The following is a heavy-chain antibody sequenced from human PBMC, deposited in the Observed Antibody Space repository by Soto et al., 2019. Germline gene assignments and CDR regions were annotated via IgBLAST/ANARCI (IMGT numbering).Heavy chain of an antibody. CDR1: GGSINSYW. D-gene: IGHD3-10*01. V-gene: IGHV4-4*07. Sequence: SETLSLTCTVSGGSINSYWWSWIRQPAGKGLEWIGRVYSSGTTDYNPSLNSRATMSVETSKNQFSLKLSSVTAADTAVYYCARDIASYAYGGGYWGQGIQVTVPQ. CDR3: ARDIASYAYGGGY. CDR2: VYSSGTT. J-gene: IGHJ4*02.